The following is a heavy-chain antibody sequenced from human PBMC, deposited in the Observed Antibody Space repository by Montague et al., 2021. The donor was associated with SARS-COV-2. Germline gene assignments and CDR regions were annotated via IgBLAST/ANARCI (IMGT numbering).Heavy chain of an antibody. Sequence: SLRLSCAASGFTFSSYEMNWVRQAPGKGLEWVSYISSSGSTIYYADSVKGRFTISRDNAKNSLYLQMNSLRVEDTAVYYCARGASGWLLWGYGMDVWGQGTTVTVSS. D-gene: IGHD3-9*01. CDR3: ARGASGWLLWGYGMDV. J-gene: IGHJ6*02. V-gene: IGHV3-48*03. CDR1: GFTFSSYE. CDR2: ISSSGSTI.